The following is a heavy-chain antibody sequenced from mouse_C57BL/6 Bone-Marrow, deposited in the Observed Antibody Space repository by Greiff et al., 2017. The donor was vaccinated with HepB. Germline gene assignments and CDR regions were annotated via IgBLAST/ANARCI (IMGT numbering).Heavy chain of an antibody. CDR3: ARTVSYYAMDY. D-gene: IGHD1-1*01. V-gene: IGHV1-54*01. J-gene: IGHJ4*01. Sequence: VKLMESGAELVRPGTSVKVSCKASGYAFTNYLIEWVKQRPGQGLEWIGVINPGSGGTNYNEKFKGKATLTADKSSSTAYMQLSSLTSEDSAVYFCARTVSYYAMDYWGQGTSVTVSS. CDR2: INPGSGGT. CDR1: GYAFTNYL.